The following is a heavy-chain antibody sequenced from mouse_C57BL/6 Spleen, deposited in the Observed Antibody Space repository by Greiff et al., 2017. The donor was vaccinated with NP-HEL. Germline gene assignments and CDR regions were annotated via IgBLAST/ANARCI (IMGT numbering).Heavy chain of an antibody. CDR2: IYPRSGNT. D-gene: IGHD1-1*01. J-gene: IGHJ4*01. CDR3: ARYYGSSHYYAMDY. V-gene: IGHV1-81*01. CDR1: GYTFTSYG. Sequence: QVQLQQSGAELARPGASVKLSCKASGYTFTSYGISWVKQRTGQGLEWIGEIYPRSGNTYYNEKFKGKATLTADKSSSTAYMELRSLTSEDSAVYFCARYYGSSHYYAMDYWGQGTSVTVSS.